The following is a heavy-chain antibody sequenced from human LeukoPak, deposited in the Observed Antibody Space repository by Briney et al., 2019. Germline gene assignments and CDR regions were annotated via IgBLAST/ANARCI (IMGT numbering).Heavy chain of an antibody. CDR2: IYYSGIT. J-gene: IGHJ5*02. CDR1: GDSLSGSSYF. CDR3: ARSRDQDWFDP. Sequence: KPSETLSLTCTVSGDSLSGSSYFWGWIRQTPGKGLEWIGNIYYSGITKYSPSLQSRVTVSVDTSKNQFSLKLNSMTAADTAVYYCARSRDQDWFDPWGQGTLVTVSS. V-gene: IGHV4-39*07. D-gene: IGHD3-10*01.